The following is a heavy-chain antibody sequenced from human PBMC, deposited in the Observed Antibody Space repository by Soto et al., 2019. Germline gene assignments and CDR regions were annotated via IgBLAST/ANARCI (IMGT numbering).Heavy chain of an antibody. Sequence: QGQLLQSGDEVKTPGASVRVSCRASGYPFTSYGISWVRQAPGQGLEWVAWISAYNGKRDTAQKFQGRVTMTLDTSTDTAHMELGDLTAADTAVYYCARGRIVASIHDAFEIWGQGIKVTVSS. V-gene: IGHV1-18*01. CDR3: ARGRIVASIHDAFEI. D-gene: IGHD5-12*01. CDR2: ISAYNGKR. J-gene: IGHJ3*02. CDR1: GYPFTSYG.